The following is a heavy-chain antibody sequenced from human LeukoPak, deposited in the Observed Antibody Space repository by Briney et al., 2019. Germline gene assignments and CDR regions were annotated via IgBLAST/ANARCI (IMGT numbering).Heavy chain of an antibody. J-gene: IGHJ5*02. CDR3: ARLGVYFRRREGQGWFDH. CDR1: GYSFTTYW. Sequence: GESLKISCKGSGYSFTTYWIAWVRQMPGKGLEWMGIIYPGDSDTRYSPSFQGQVTMSADKSISTAYLQWSSLKASDTAMYYCARLGVYFRRREGQGWFDHWGQGTLVTVSS. V-gene: IGHV5-51*01. D-gene: IGHD2-8*02. CDR2: IYPGDSDT.